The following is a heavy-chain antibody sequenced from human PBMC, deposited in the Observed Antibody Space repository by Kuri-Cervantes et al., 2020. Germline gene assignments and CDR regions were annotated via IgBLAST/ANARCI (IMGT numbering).Heavy chain of an antibody. Sequence: GESLKISCTASGFTFSKFAMNWVRQAPGKGLEWVAIIKQDGSARYYADSVKGRFTISRDNVKNSLYLQVSSPRAEDTAVYYCARGNRNTKDAFDIWGQGTVVTVSS. CDR2: IKQDGSAR. D-gene: IGHD1-14*01. CDR1: GFTFSKFA. V-gene: IGHV3-7*01. CDR3: ARGNRNTKDAFDI. J-gene: IGHJ3*02.